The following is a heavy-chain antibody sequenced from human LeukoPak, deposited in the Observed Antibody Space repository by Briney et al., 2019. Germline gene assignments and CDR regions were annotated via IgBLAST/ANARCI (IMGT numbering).Heavy chain of an antibody. CDR3: TRDPVITMIVVPQRDYYYMDV. CDR2: ISGSGGST. D-gene: IGHD3-22*01. CDR1: GFTFSSYA. V-gene: IGHV3-23*01. J-gene: IGHJ6*03. Sequence: GGSLRLSCAASGFTFSSYAMSWVRQAPGKGLEWVSAISGSGGSTYYADSVKGRFTISRDNSKNKLYLQMNSLRAEDTAVYYCTRDPVITMIVVPQRDYYYMDVWGKGTTVTVSS.